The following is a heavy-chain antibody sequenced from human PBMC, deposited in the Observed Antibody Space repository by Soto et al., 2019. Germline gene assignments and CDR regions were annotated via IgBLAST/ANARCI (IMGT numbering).Heavy chain of an antibody. CDR3: ARDNPRSRYSSVLDAFDI. Sequence: QVQLQESGPGLVKPSQTLSLTCTVSGGSISSGGYYWSWIRQHPGKGLEWIGYIYYSGSTYYNPSLKSRVTISVDTFKNQFSRKLSSVTAADTAVYYCARDNPRSRYSSVLDAFDIWGQGTMVSVSS. CDR1: GGSISSGGYY. CDR2: IYYSGST. J-gene: IGHJ3*02. D-gene: IGHD2-15*01. V-gene: IGHV4-31*03.